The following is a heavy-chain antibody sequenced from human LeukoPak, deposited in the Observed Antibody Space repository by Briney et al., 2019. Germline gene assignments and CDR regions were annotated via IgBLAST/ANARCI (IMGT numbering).Heavy chain of an antibody. CDR2: VYYTGST. J-gene: IGHJ4*02. CDR1: GGSISSSTYY. Sequence: PSETLSLTCTVSGGSISSSTYYWRWIRQPPGGRLEWIANVYYTGSTYCNPSLKSRVTMSVDTSKNQFSLTMTYVTAADTGVYHCARPRNGRQFGYICDYWGQGTLATVSS. V-gene: IGHV4-39*01. D-gene: IGHD5-24*01. CDR3: ARPRNGRQFGYICDY.